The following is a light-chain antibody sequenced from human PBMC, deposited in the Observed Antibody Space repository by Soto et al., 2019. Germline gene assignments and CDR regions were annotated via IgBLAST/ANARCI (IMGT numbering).Light chain of an antibody. V-gene: IGKV1-5*03. CDR2: KAS. Sequence: DIQMTQSPSTLSASVGDRVTITFRASQSVRSWLAWYQQKPGKAPKLLISKASSLESGVPSRFSGTGSGTEFTLTISSLQPDDFATYYCQQYNTYRTFGQGTKVDI. CDR3: QQYNTYRT. CDR1: QSVRSW. J-gene: IGKJ1*01.